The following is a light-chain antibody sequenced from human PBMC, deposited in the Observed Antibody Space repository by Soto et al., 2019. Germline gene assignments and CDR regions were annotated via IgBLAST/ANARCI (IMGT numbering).Light chain of an antibody. CDR3: NSYSSSSTNDV. CDR2: DVS. V-gene: IGLV2-14*03. CDR1: SSDVGGYNY. J-gene: IGLJ1*01. Sequence: QSALTQPASVSGSPGQSITISCTGTSSDVGGYNYVSWYQQHPGKAPKLMIYDVSNRPSGVSNRFSGSKSGNTASLTISGLQAEDEADYYCNSYSSSSTNDVFGTGTKLTVL.